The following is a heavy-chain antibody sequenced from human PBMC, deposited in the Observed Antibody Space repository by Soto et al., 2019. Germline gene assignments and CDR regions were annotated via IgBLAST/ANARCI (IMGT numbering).Heavy chain of an antibody. CDR1: GGSISSGGYY. CDR2: IYYSGST. D-gene: IGHD3-10*01. Sequence: PSETLSLTCTVSGGSISSGGYYWSWIRQHPGKGLEWIGYIYYSGSTYYNPSLKSRVTISVDTSKNQFSLKLSSVTAADTAVFYCARDPSMVRGVTEPYSYGMDVWGQGTTVTVSS. J-gene: IGHJ6*02. V-gene: IGHV4-31*03. CDR3: ARDPSMVRGVTEPYSYGMDV.